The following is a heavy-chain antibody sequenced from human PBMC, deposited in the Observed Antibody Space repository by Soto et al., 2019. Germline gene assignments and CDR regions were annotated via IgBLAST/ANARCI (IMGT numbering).Heavy chain of an antibody. V-gene: IGHV3-23*01. Sequence: EVRLLEAGGGLKQPGGSLRLSCAASGFTFKESAMNWVRQAPGKGLEWVASISDTGASTWYAESVRGRLSISRDNSKNTLYLQMNSLRGEDTDVYYCAKGRGSGWAWYFDKWGQGNLVTVSS. CDR2: ISDTGAST. J-gene: IGHJ4*02. D-gene: IGHD6-19*01. CDR1: GFTFKESA. CDR3: AKGRGSGWAWYFDK.